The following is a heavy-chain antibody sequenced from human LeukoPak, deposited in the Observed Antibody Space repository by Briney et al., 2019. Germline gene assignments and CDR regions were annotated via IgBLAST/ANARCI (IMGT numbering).Heavy chain of an antibody. D-gene: IGHD6-6*01. CDR3: ATDLFPIVAARRRSDY. V-gene: IGHV1-24*01. J-gene: IGHJ4*02. Sequence: ASVKVSCKVSGYTLTELSMHWVRQAPGKGLEWMGGFDPEDGETIYAQKFQGRVTMTEDTSTDTAYMELSSLRSEDTAVYYCATDLFPIVAARRRSDYWGQGTLVTVSS. CDR1: GYTLTELS. CDR2: FDPEDGET.